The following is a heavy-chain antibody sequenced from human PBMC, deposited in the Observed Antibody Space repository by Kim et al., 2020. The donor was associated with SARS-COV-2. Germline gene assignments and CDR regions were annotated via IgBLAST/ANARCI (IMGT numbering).Heavy chain of an antibody. CDR3: ARSSLLDFDY. J-gene: IGHJ4*02. Sequence: GGTNYAQKFQGRVTMTRGTSISTVYLELTSLRSDDTAVYYCARSSLLDFDYWGQGTLVTVSS. V-gene: IGHV1-2*02. D-gene: IGHD3-16*02. CDR2: GGT.